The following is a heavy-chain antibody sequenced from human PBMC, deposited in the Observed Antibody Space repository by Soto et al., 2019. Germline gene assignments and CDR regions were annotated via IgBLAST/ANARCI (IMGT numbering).Heavy chain of an antibody. Sequence: KPSETLSLTCAVYGGSFSGYYWSWIRQPPGQGLEWIGEIYRTGSTNYNPSLKSRVTISLDKSENQFSLKVTSLTAADTAVYYCASRDPGTSVDYWGQGTLVTVSS. V-gene: IGHV4-34*01. CDR1: GGSFSGYY. J-gene: IGHJ4*02. CDR3: ASRDPGTSVDY. D-gene: IGHD1-7*01. CDR2: IYRTGST.